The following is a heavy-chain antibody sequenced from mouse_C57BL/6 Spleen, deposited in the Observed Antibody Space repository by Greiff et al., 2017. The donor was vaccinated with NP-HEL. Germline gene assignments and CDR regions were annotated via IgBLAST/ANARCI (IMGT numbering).Heavy chain of an antibody. J-gene: IGHJ4*01. Sequence: EVQLVESVAELVRPGASVKLSCTASGFNIKNTYMHWVKQRPEQGLEWIGRIDPANGNTKYAPKFQGKATITADTSSNTAYLQLSSLTSEDTAIYYCARAVHYGSYYYAMDYWGQGTSVTVSS. CDR1: GFNIKNTY. CDR3: ARAVHYGSYYYAMDY. V-gene: IGHV14-3*01. D-gene: IGHD1-1*01. CDR2: IDPANGNT.